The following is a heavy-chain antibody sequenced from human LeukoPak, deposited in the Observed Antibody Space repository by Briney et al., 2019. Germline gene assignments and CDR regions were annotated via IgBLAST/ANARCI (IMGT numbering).Heavy chain of an antibody. Sequence: GGSLRLSCAASGFTFSDYYMSWIRQAPGKGLEWVSYISSSGSTIYYADSVKGRFTISRDNAKNSLYLQMNSLRAEDTAVYYCARGTVSSRRLYYFDYRGQGTLVTVSS. CDR2: ISSSGSTI. D-gene: IGHD4-17*01. V-gene: IGHV3-11*01. CDR3: ARGTVSSRRLYYFDY. J-gene: IGHJ4*02. CDR1: GFTFSDYY.